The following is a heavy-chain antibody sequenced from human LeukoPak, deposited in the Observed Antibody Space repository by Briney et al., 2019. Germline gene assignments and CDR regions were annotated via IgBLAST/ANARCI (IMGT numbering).Heavy chain of an antibody. CDR3: ARENYDSNYFDY. CDR2: IYHSGST. V-gene: IGHV4-39*07. J-gene: IGHJ4*02. D-gene: IGHD3-3*01. Sequence: PWETLSLTCTVSGGSISSSSYYWGWIRQPPGKGLEWIGSIYHSGSTYYIPSLKSRVTISVDTSKNQFSLKLSSVTAADTAVYYCARENYDSNYFDYWGQGTLVTVSS. CDR1: GGSISSSSYY.